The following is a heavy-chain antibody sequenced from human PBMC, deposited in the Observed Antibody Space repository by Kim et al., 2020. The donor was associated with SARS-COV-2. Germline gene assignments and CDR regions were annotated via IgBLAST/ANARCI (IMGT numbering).Heavy chain of an antibody. Sequence: SVKVSCKASGGTFSSYAISWVRQAPGQGLEWMGGIIPIFGTANYAQKFQGRVTITADESTSTAYMELSSLGSEDTAVYYCAGVGAARPYYYYGMDDWGQGAKVPVSS. CDR2: IIPIFGTA. CDR1: GGTFSSYA. CDR3: AGVGAARPYYYYGMDD. D-gene: IGHD6-13*01. J-gene: IGHJ6*02. V-gene: IGHV1-69*13.